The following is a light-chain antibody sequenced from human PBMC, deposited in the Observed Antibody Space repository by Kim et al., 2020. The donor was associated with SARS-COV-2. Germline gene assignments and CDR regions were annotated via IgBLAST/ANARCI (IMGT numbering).Light chain of an antibody. CDR2: EDD. Sequence: GKTVTISCARSNGGIASNYVQWYQQRPGRSPTTVIFEDDQRPSGVPDRFSGSLDSSSNSASLTISGLRTDDEADYYCQSNHNNKVIFGGGTQLTVL. CDR1: NGGIASNY. J-gene: IGLJ2*01. CDR3: QSNHNNKVI. V-gene: IGLV6-57*01.